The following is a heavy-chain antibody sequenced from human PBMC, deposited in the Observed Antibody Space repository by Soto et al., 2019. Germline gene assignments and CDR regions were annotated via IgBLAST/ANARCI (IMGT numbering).Heavy chain of an antibody. CDR1: GFTVSSNY. V-gene: IGHV3-53*04. CDR2: IYSGGST. D-gene: IGHD2-15*01. CDR3: ARAQGSGRYCSGGSCYLDYFDY. Sequence: GESLKISCAASGFTVSSNYMSWVRQAPGKGLEWVSVIYSGGSTYYADSVKGRFTISRHNSKNTLYLQMNSLRAEDTAVYYCARAQGSGRYCSGGSCYLDYFDYWGQGTLVTVSS. J-gene: IGHJ4*02.